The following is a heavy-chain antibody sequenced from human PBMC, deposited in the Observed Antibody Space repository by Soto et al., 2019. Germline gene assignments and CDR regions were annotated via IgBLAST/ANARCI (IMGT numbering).Heavy chain of an antibody. CDR2: ISGSGGST. Sequence: EVQLLESGGGLVQPGGSLRLSCAASGFTFISYAMSWVRQAPGKGLEWVSAISGSGGSTYYADSVKGRFTISRDNSKNTLYLQMNSLRAEDTAVYYCAKDYYGDQYYFDYWGQGTLVTVSS. CDR3: AKDYYGDQYYFDY. J-gene: IGHJ4*02. CDR1: GFTFISYA. V-gene: IGHV3-23*01. D-gene: IGHD4-17*01.